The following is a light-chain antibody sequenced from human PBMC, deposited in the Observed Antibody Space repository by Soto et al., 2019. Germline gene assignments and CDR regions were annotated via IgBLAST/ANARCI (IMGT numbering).Light chain of an antibody. Sequence: QSVLTQPASVSGSPGQSITISCTGTGSDVGGYKYVSWYQQLPGKAPKLMIYDVSYRPSGVSDRFSGSKSGNTASLIISGPQAEDEADYYCSSYASSSPFVFGTGTRSPS. V-gene: IGLV2-14*01. CDR2: DVS. CDR1: GSDVGGYKY. J-gene: IGLJ1*01. CDR3: SSYASSSPFV.